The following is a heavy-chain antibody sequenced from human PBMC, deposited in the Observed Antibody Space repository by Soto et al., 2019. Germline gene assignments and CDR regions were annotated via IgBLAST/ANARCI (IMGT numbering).Heavy chain of an antibody. CDR2: IYYSGSN. D-gene: IGHD3-10*01. CDR3: ARESSLTGSAIYX. V-gene: IGHV4-30-4*01. CDR1: GDSIRSVDYY. J-gene: IGHJ5*02. Sequence: SETLSLTCTVSGDSIRSVDYYWTWIRQPPGKGLEGIGYIYYSGSNYYNPSLNSRVTIAVDTSMNQFSLKLRSVTAADTAVYYCARESSLTGSAIYXWGQGTLVTVSX.